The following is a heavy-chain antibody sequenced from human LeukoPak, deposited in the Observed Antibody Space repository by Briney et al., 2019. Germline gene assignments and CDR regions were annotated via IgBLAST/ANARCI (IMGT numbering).Heavy chain of an antibody. D-gene: IGHD3-16*01. CDR2: IYPSDSDT. CDR1: GYSFTTYW. CDR3: ARWGTSPSWFDP. Sequence: GESLKISCKSSGYSFTTYWIGWVRQMPGQGLEWMGIIYPSDSDTRYSPSFQGQVTISADKSISTAYLQWSSLKASDTAMYYCARWGTSPSWFDPWGQGTLVTVSS. J-gene: IGHJ5*02. V-gene: IGHV5-51*01.